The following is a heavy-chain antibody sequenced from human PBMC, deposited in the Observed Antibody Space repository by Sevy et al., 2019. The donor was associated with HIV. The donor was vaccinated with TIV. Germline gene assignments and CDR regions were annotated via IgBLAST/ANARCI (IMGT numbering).Heavy chain of an antibody. V-gene: IGHV4-59*12. Sequence: SETLSLTCTVSGGSITSFYWNWILQPPGKGLEWIANIYYNGHINYNPSLKSRVTLSLDTSKNQFSLRLSSVTAADTAMYYCEGENAWGRGYSWGQGTLVTVSS. J-gene: IGHJ4*02. D-gene: IGHD1-26*01. CDR2: IYYNGHI. CDR1: GGSITSFY. CDR3: EGENAWGRGYS.